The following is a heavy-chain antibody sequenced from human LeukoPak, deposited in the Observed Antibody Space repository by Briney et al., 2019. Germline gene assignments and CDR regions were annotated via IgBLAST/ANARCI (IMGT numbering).Heavy chain of an antibody. Sequence: GGSVRLSCAASGFTFSSYGMIWVRQAPGKGLEWVSVIYSGGSTYYADSVKGRCTISRDNSKHSLYLQMNSLIAKDTAVYYCARVPGFIWGQGTLVTVSS. J-gene: IGHJ4*02. CDR2: IYSGGST. CDR1: GFTFSSYG. V-gene: IGHV3-66*01. D-gene: IGHD3-10*01. CDR3: ARVPGFI.